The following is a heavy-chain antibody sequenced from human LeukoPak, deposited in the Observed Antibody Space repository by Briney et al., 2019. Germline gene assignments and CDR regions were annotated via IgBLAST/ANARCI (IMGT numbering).Heavy chain of an antibody. CDR1: GFSSDDYA. CDR3: ARDVSGWYKGWFDS. Sequence: PGGSLRLSCAPSGFSSDDYAIHWVRQAPGKGLEWVSLISGDGISTFYADSVKGRFTISRDNRKNSLYLQMKRLTTEDTAQYFCARDVSGWYKGWFDSWGQGTLVTVSS. CDR2: ISGDGIST. J-gene: IGHJ5*01. V-gene: IGHV3-43*02. D-gene: IGHD6-19*01.